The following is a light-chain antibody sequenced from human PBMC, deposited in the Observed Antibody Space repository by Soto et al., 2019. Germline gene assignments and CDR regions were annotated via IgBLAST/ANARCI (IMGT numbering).Light chain of an antibody. CDR2: GAS. Sequence: DIQMTQSPSTLSASVGDRVTITCRASQTIATFLNWYQQKPGKAPNLLIYGASTLQSGVPSRFSGSGSGADFTLTISSLQPDDFATYYCQQYNWTFGQGTKVDIK. CDR1: QTIATF. J-gene: IGKJ1*01. CDR3: QQYNWT. V-gene: IGKV1-39*01.